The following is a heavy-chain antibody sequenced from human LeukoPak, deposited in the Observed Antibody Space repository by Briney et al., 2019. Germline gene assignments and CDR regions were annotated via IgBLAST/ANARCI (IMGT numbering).Heavy chain of an antibody. V-gene: IGHV3-33*01. D-gene: IGHD1-26*01. J-gene: IGHJ4*02. Sequence: PGRSLRLSCAASGFTFSSYGMHWVRQAPGKGLEWVAVIWYDGSNKYYAGSVKGRFTISRDNSKNTLYLQMNSLRAEDTAVYYCARDSGSYYADYWGQGTLVTVSS. CDR2: IWYDGSNK. CDR1: GFTFSSYG. CDR3: ARDSGSYYADY.